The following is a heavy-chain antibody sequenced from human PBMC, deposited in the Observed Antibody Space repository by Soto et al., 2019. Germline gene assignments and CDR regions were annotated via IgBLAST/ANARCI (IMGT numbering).Heavy chain of an antibody. Sequence: EASVKVSCKASGYTFIIYTIHWVRQAPGQRLEWMGWINTGSGDTKYSRKFQGRVTITRDTSASTASMELSSLRSEDTAGYYCARTLRYGGSSIAFVVWGQGTMVTVSS. D-gene: IGHD1-26*01. CDR1: GYTFIIYT. CDR2: INTGSGDT. CDR3: ARTLRYGGSSIAFVV. J-gene: IGHJ3*01. V-gene: IGHV1-3*04.